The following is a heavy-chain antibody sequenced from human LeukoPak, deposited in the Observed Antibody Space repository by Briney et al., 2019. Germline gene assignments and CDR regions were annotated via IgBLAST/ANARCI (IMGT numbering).Heavy chain of an antibody. CDR1: GGTFSSYA. CDR2: IIPISGTA. J-gene: IGHJ6*02. D-gene: IGHD2-15*01. Sequence: ASVKVSCKASGGTFSSYAISWVRQAPGQGLEWMGGIIPISGTANYAQKFQGRVTITADESTSTAYMELSSLRSEDTAVYYCARGYCSGGSCYRYGMDVWGQGTTVTVSS. CDR3: ARGYCSGGSCYRYGMDV. V-gene: IGHV1-69*13.